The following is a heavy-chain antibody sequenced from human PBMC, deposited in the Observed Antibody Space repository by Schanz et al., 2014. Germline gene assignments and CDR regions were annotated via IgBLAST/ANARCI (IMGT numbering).Heavy chain of an antibody. D-gene: IGHD2-15*01. CDR3: AKVREWWPYYFDY. CDR1: GFSFSGLA. CDR2: VSHDGFTK. V-gene: IGHV3-30*04. Sequence: QVQLEESGGGVVQPGGSLRLSCVASGFSFSGLAVHWVRQAPGKGLEWVSIVSHDGFTKHYADSVRGRFTLSRDNSKNTVYLQMNSLRAEDTAVYYCAKVREWWPYYFDYWGQGTLVTVSS. J-gene: IGHJ4*02.